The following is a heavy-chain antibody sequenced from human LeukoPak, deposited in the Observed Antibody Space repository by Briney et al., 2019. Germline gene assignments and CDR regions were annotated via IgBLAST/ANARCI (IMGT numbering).Heavy chain of an antibody. Sequence: WGSLRLSCAASGFTFSSYSMNWVRQAPGKRLEWVSSISSSSSYIYYADSVKGRFTISRDNAKNSLYLQMNSLRAEDTAVYYCASDTNYYDSSGYYWGQGTLVTVSS. CDR2: ISSSSSYI. D-gene: IGHD3-22*01. J-gene: IGHJ4*02. CDR1: GFTFSSYS. V-gene: IGHV3-21*01. CDR3: ASDTNYYDSSGYY.